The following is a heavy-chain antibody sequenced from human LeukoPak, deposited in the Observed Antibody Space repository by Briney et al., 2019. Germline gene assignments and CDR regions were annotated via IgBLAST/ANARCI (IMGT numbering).Heavy chain of an antibody. V-gene: IGHV3-30*02. CDR2: IRYDGNNK. CDR3: AKGYGDLVAFDI. J-gene: IGHJ3*02. D-gene: IGHD4-17*01. CDR1: GFSFSSYG. Sequence: GGSLRLSRAASGFSFSSYGMDWVRQAPGKGLEWVAFIRYDGNNKDYADSVKGRFTISRDNSKNTLYLQMNSLRVEDTAVYYCAKGYGDLVAFDIWGQGTMVTVSS.